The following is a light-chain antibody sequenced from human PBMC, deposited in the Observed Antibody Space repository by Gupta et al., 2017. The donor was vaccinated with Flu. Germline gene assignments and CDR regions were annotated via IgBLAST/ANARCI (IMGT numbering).Light chain of an antibody. CDR3: QTWGTGIHWV. CDR1: SGHTTYA. CDR2: VNSDGSH. Sequence: QLVLTQSPSASAYLGASVRLTCILSSGHTTYAIAWHQQQPEKGTRFLMKVNSDGSHSKGDGIPDRFSGASSGAERYLTISSLQSEDEADYYCQTWGTGIHWVFGAGTKLTVL. J-gene: IGLJ3*02. V-gene: IGLV4-69*01.